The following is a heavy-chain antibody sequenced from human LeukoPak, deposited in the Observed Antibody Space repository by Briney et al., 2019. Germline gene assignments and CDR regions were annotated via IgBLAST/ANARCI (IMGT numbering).Heavy chain of an antibody. J-gene: IGHJ4*02. D-gene: IGHD3-3*01. CDR3: ATGFLESQIQRYYFDY. CDR1: GGSFSGYY. Sequence: PSETLSLTCAVYGGSFSGYYWSWIRQPPEKGMEWIGEINHSGSTNYNPSLKSRVTISVDTSKNQFSLKLSSVTAADTAVYYCATGFLESQIQRYYFDYWGQGTLVTVSS. CDR2: INHSGST. V-gene: IGHV4-34*01.